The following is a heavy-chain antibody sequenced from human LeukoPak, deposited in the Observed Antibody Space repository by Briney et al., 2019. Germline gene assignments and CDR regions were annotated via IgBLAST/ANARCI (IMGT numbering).Heavy chain of an antibody. Sequence: GVSLRLSCAASGFTFSSYAMSWVRQAPGKGLEWVSAISGSGGSTYYADSVKGRFIVSRDNSKNTQFLQINSLRAEDTAIYYCAKSGSGKVDYWGQGTLVTVSS. CDR2: ISGSGGST. CDR1: GFTFSSYA. J-gene: IGHJ4*02. V-gene: IGHV3-23*01. D-gene: IGHD3-10*01. CDR3: AKSGSGKVDY.